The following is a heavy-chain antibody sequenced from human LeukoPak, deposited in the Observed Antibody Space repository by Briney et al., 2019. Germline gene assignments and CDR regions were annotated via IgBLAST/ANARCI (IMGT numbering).Heavy chain of an antibody. CDR2: IYYSGST. J-gene: IGHJ6*02. D-gene: IGHD4-17*01. V-gene: IGHV4-59*08. Sequence: PSETLSLTCTVSGGSISSYYWSWIRQPPGKGLEWIGYIYYSGSTNYNPSLKSRVTISVDTSKNQFSLKLSSVTAADTAVYYCARVTTKGLPYYYYGMDVWGQGTTVTVSS. CDR3: ARVTTKGLPYYYYGMDV. CDR1: GGSISSYY.